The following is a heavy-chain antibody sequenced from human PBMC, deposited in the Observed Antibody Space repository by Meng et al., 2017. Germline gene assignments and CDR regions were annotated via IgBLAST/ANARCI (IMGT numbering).Heavy chain of an antibody. V-gene: IGHV1-8*01. CDR2: MNPNSGNT. J-gene: IGHJ4*02. CDR3: TTDFRWELGFDY. D-gene: IGHD1-26*01. CDR1: GYTFTSYD. Sequence: ASVKVSCKASGYTFTSYDINWVRQATGQGLEWMGWMNPNSGNTGYAQKFQGRVTMTRNTSISTAYMELSSLRSEDTAVYYCTTDFRWELGFDYWGQGTLVTVSS.